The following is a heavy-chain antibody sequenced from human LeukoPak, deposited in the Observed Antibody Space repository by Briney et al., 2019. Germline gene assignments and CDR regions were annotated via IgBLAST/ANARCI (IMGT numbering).Heavy chain of an antibody. Sequence: PGGSLRLSCAASGFTFSDYYMSWIRQAPGKGLEWVSYISSSSSCTNYADSVKGRFTISRDNAKNSLYLQMNSLRAEDTAVYYCARGITMIVVAPDYWGQGTLVTVSS. V-gene: IGHV3-11*06. J-gene: IGHJ4*02. CDR3: ARGITMIVVAPDY. CDR1: GFTFSDYY. CDR2: ISSSSSCT. D-gene: IGHD3-22*01.